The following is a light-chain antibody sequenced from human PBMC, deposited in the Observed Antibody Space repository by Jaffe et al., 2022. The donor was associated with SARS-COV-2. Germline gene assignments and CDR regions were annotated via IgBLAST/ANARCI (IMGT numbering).Light chain of an antibody. V-gene: IGLV1-40*01. J-gene: IGLJ1*01. Sequence: QSVLKQPPSVSWAPGQKVTISCTGGDTNIGAGYDVHWYQQLPGTAPKVLIYGNSNRPSGVPDRFSGSKSGTSASLAITGLQAEDEADYYCQSYDSSLSGYVFGTGTKVTVL. CDR1: DTNIGAGYD. CDR3: QSYDSSLSGYV. CDR2: GNS.